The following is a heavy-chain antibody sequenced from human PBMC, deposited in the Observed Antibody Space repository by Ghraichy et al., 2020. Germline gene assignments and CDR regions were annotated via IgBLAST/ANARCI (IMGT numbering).Heavy chain of an antibody. Sequence: GGSLRLSCAGSGFTFSSYSMNWVRQAPGKGLDWVSYISSSGSTMYYADSVKGQFTISRDNAKNSLYLQMNSLRDEDTAVYYCAREGWYWGQGTQVTVSS. CDR1: GFTFSSYS. J-gene: IGHJ4*02. CDR3: AREGWY. V-gene: IGHV3-48*02. CDR2: ISSSGSTM. D-gene: IGHD2-15*01.